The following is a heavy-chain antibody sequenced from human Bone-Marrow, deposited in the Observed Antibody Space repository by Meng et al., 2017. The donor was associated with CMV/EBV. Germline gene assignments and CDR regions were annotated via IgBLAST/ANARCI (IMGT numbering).Heavy chain of an antibody. CDR2: ISPNSGGT. D-gene: IGHD3-22*01. CDR1: GYIFSDYY. CDR3: ARGPITMMVVAPYGMAV. J-gene: IGHJ6*01. Sequence: ASVKVSCKASGYIFSDYYMHWVRQAPGQGLEWMGWISPNSGGTNYAQRFQGRVTMTSDTSITTAYMELSSLTSDDTAVYYCARGPITMMVVAPYGMAVWGQGTTVTFSS. V-gene: IGHV1-2*02.